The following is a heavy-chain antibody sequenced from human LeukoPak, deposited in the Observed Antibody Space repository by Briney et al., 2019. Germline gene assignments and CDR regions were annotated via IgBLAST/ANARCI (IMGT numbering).Heavy chain of an antibody. D-gene: IGHD4-17*01. J-gene: IGHJ4*02. V-gene: IGHV4-39*01. CDR2: VHHSGST. CDR3: ARHFYGDYFY. Sequence: SETLSLTCSVSGGSISSSAYYWGRIRQPPGKHLEWIGSVHHSGSTYYNPSLKSRVTISLDTSKNQISLKLISVTAADTALYYCARHFYGDYFYWGQGTLVTVSS. CDR1: GGSISSSAYY.